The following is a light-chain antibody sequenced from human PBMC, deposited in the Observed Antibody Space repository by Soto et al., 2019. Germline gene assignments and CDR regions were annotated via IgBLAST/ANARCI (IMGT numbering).Light chain of an antibody. Sequence: EIVLTQSPATLSLSPGERATLSCRASQSVSSYLAWYQQKPGQAPRLLIYDASNRATGIPARFSGSGSGTDFTLMISSLEPEDFAVYYCQQRSNWPWTFGQGTKVEIK. CDR2: DAS. CDR1: QSVSSY. CDR3: QQRSNWPWT. V-gene: IGKV3-11*01. J-gene: IGKJ1*01.